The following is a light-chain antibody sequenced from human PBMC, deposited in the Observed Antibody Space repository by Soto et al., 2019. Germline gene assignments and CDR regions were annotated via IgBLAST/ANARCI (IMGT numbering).Light chain of an antibody. CDR2: EVA. CDR3: SSYAGSGEV. J-gene: IGLJ1*01. V-gene: IGLV2-23*02. Sequence: QSALTQPASVSGSPGQSITISCSGTSSDVGAYSLVSWYQQYPGKAPELMIYEVATRPSGVSNRFSASKSGNTASLTISGLQAEDEAEYYCSSYAGSGEVFGTG. CDR1: SSDVGAYSL.